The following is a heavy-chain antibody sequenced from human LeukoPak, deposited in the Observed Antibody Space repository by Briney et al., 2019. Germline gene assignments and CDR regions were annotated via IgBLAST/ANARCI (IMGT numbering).Heavy chain of an antibody. Sequence: SETLSLTCTVSGYSISSGYYWGWIRQPPGKGLEWIGSIYHSGSTYYNPSLKSRVTISVDTSKNQFSLKLSSVTAADTAVYYCARYYDSSGYYPLDAFDIWGQGTMVTVSS. D-gene: IGHD3-22*01. CDR3: ARYYDSSGYYPLDAFDI. V-gene: IGHV4-38-2*02. CDR2: IYHSGST. CDR1: GYSISSGYY. J-gene: IGHJ3*02.